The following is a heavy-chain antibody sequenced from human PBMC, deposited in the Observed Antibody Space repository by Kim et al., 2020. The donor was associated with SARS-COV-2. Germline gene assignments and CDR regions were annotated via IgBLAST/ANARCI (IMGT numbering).Heavy chain of an antibody. J-gene: IGHJ4*02. Sequence: ASVKVSCKASGYTFSNNGIDWVRRAPGQRLEWMGWINIGNGNTEYSEKFYDILTITRDTSASASYLELSRLTSEDSGVYYCARGGPFSGSGSPFDYWGQGTLVIVSS. CDR3: ARGGPFSGSGSPFDY. V-gene: IGHV1-3*04. CDR2: INIGNGNT. CDR1: GYTFSNNG. D-gene: IGHD3-10*01.